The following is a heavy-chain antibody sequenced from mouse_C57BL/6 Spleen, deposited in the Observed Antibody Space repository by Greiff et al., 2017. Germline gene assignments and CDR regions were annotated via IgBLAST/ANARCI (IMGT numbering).Heavy chain of an antibody. CDR1: GFNIKNTY. J-gene: IGHJ2*01. V-gene: IGHV14-3*01. CDR3: ARSYYSNLYYFDY. CDR2: IDPANGNT. D-gene: IGHD2-5*01. Sequence: VQLKESVAELVRPGASVKLSCTASGFNIKNTYMHWVKQRPEQGLEWIGRIDPANGNTKYAPKFQGKATITADTSSNTAYLQLSSLTSEYTAIYYCARSYYSNLYYFDYWGQGTTLTVSS.